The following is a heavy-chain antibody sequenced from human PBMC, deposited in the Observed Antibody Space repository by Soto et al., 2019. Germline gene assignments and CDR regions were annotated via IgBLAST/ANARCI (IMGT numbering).Heavy chain of an antibody. CDR2: IWYDGSNK. J-gene: IGHJ6*02. D-gene: IGHD3-10*01. Sequence: GGSLRLSCAASGFTFSSYGMHWVRQAPGKGLEWVAVIWYDGSNKYYADSVKGRFTISRDNSKNTLYLQMNSLRAGDTAVYYCARDRDYYYYGMDVWGQGTTVTVSS. V-gene: IGHV3-33*01. CDR3: ARDRDYYYYGMDV. CDR1: GFTFSSYG.